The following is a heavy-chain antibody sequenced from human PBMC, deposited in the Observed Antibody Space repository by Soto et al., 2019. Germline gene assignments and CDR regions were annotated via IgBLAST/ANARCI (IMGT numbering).Heavy chain of an antibody. Sequence: QVNLEQSGGEVRKPGASVKVSCKTSGYTFTDYGITWVRQAPVKGPEWMGWISCHNANTSHAQKLQDRVTLSTETSKETVYLELRSLRSDDTAVYYCARGPPYNSGWYRDWFDLWGQGTLVTVSS. CDR3: ARGPPYNSGWYRDWFDL. D-gene: IGHD6-19*01. CDR2: ISCHNANT. J-gene: IGHJ5*02. CDR1: GYTFTDYG. V-gene: IGHV1-18*04.